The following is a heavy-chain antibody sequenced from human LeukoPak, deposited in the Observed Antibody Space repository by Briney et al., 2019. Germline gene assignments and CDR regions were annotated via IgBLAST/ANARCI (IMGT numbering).Heavy chain of an antibody. V-gene: IGHV1-8*01. CDR1: GFTFTSHD. CDR3: ARDARGAAVADDAFDI. Sequence: GASVKVSCKASGFTFTSHDYNWVRQATGQGLEWMGWMNPNSGNTGYAQKFQGRVTMTRDTSITIVYVELSSLTSEDTAVYYCARDARGAAVADDAFDIWGQGTMVTVSS. J-gene: IGHJ3*02. CDR2: MNPNSGNT. D-gene: IGHD3-10*01.